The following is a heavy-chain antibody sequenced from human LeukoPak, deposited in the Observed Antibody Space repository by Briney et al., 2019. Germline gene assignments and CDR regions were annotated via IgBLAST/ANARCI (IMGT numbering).Heavy chain of an antibody. CDR3: ARRYCSDGSCYSIGY. V-gene: IGHV3-7*01. CDR1: GITFNNYW. CDR2: INKDGSEK. Sequence: PGGSLRLSCAASGITFNNYWMSWVRQAPGKGLEWVANINKDGSEKYYVDSVKGRFTISRDNSLYLQMNSLRAEDTAVYYCARRYCSDGSCYSIGYWGQGTLVTVSS. D-gene: IGHD2-15*01. J-gene: IGHJ4*02.